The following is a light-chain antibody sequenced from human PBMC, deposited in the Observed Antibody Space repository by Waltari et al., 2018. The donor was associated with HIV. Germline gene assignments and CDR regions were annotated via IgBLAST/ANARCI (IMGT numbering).Light chain of an antibody. Sequence: QSALTQPASGSGSPGQSIPVSCTGTSSVVGTYHLVPWYHHHPGKAPNLIIHDVTKRPSGVSSRFSGSKSGNTASLTISGLQAEDESLYYCCAFSGGRISWVFGGGTRVTVL. CDR3: CAFSGGRISWV. CDR2: DVT. J-gene: IGLJ3*02. V-gene: IGLV2-23*02. CDR1: SSVVGTYHL.